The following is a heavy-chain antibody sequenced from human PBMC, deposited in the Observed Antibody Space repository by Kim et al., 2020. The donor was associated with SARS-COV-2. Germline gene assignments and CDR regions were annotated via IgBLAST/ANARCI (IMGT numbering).Heavy chain of an antibody. CDR2: INHSGST. V-gene: IGHV4-34*01. CDR1: GGSFSGSY. D-gene: IGHD6-13*01. J-gene: IGHJ4*02. CDR3: ARRRQIAAAGLDY. Sequence: SETLSLTCDVYGGSFSGSYSGTYWNWIRHPPGKGLEWIGEINHSGSTNYNPSLMSRLTISLDTSKNQLSLNLISVTAADTAVYYCARRRQIAAAGLDYWGQGTLVTVSS.